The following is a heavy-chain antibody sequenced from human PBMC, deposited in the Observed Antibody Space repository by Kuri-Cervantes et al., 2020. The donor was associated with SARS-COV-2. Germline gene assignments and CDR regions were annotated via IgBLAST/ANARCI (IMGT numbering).Heavy chain of an antibody. Sequence: SETLSLTCTVSGGSISSSSYYWGWIRQPPGKGLEWIGSIYYSGNTYYNPSLKSRVTISVDTSKNQFSLKLSSVTAADTAVYYCARSNYGGNSEDWFDPWGQGTRVTVSS. CDR3: ARSNYGGNSEDWFDP. D-gene: IGHD4-23*01. CDR2: IYYSGNT. V-gene: IGHV4-39*01. CDR1: GGSISSSSYY. J-gene: IGHJ5*02.